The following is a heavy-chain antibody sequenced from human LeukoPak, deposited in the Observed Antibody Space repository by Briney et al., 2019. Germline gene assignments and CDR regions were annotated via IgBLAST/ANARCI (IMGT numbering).Heavy chain of an antibody. D-gene: IGHD4-17*01. CDR1: EFTFSSYG. V-gene: IGHV3-30*18. CDR2: ISYDGSKK. CDR3: AKGGDYLTGH. Sequence: GGSLRLSCAASEFTFSSYGVHWVRQAPGKGLEWVAVISYDGSKKYYADSVKGRFTISRDNSKNTLYLQMNSLRAEDTAVYYCAKGGDYLTGHWGQGTLVTVSS. J-gene: IGHJ4*02.